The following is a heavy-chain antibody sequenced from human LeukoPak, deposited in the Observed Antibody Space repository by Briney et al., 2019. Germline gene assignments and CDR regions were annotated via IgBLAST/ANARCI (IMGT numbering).Heavy chain of an antibody. D-gene: IGHD3-10*01. CDR1: GGSISSGGYY. Sequence: SETLSLTCTVSGGSISSGGYYWSWIRQHPGKGLEWIGYIYYSGSTYYNPSLKSRVTISVDTSKNQFSLKLSSVTAADTAVYYCARWFGELITFDYWGQGTLVTVSS. J-gene: IGHJ4*02. CDR3: ARWFGELITFDY. CDR2: IYYSGST. V-gene: IGHV4-31*03.